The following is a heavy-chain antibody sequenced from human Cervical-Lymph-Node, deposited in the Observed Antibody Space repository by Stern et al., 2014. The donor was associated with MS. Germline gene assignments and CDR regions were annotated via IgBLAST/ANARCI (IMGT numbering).Heavy chain of an antibody. CDR1: RYTFTAYS. V-gene: IGHV1-2*02. CDR3: AAASTTSSDSPFDY. D-gene: IGHD6-19*01. J-gene: IGHJ4*02. Sequence: QVQLVESGAEVKKPGASLKISCQTSRYTFTAYSFHWVRQAPGQGLQWMGWVNPNTGATTYAKQFRGKVTMTPDTSMKTAYLALSRLTSDDTAVYYCAAASTTSSDSPFDYWGQGTLLTVSS. CDR2: VNPNTGAT.